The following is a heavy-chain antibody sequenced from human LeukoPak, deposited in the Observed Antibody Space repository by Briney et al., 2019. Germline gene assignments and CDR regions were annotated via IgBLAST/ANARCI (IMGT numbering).Heavy chain of an antibody. CDR3: ARDEGSGSYFWFDP. D-gene: IGHD1-26*01. V-gene: IGHV3-48*01. J-gene: IGHJ5*02. CDR1: GFTFSSYS. CDR2: ISSSSSTI. Sequence: GGSLRLSCAASGFTFSSYSMNWVRQAPGKGLEWVSYISSSSSTIYYADSVKGRFTISRDNAKNSLYLQMNSLRAEDTAVYYCARDEGSGSYFWFDPWGQGTLVTVSS.